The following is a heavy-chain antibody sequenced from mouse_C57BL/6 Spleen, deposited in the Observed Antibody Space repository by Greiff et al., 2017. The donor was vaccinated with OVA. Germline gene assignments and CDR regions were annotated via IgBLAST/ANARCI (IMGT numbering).Heavy chain of an antibody. CDR1: GYAFSSSW. CDR2: LYPGDGDT. D-gene: IGHD2-14*01. CDR3: ERWGGTTDMDD. J-gene: IGHJ4*01. Sequence: QVQLKESGPELVKPGASVKISCKASGYAFSSSWMNWVKQRPGKGLEWIGRLYPGDGDTNYNGKFKGKATLTADKSSSTAYMQLSSLTSEYSEVYVCERWGGTTDMDDWGKGTSVTVSS. V-gene: IGHV1-82*01.